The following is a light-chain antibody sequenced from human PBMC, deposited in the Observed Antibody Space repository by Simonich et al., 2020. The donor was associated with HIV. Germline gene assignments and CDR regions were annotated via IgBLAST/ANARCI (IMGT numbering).Light chain of an antibody. CDR2: GAS. J-gene: IGKJ1*01. Sequence: EIVMTQSPATLSVSPGERATLSCRARQSVSSHLAWYQQKPGQAPRLLIHGASTRATGIPARFSGSGSGTEFTLTISSTQSEDFAVYYCQQYYTTPPTFGQGTKVEIK. V-gene: IGKV3-15*01. CDR1: QSVSSH. CDR3: QQYYTTPPT.